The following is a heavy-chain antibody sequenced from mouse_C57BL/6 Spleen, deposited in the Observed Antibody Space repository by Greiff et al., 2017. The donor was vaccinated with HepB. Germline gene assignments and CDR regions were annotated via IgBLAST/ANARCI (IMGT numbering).Heavy chain of an antibody. Sequence: EVQLVESGPGLVKPSQSLSLTCSVTGYSITSGYYWNWIRQFPGNKLEWMGYISYDGSNNYNPSLKNRISITRDTSKNQFFLKLNSVTTEDTATYYCARKGGYDYDGYFDVWGTGTTVTVSS. D-gene: IGHD2-4*01. V-gene: IGHV3-6*01. J-gene: IGHJ1*03. CDR1: GYSITSGYY. CDR3: ARKGGYDYDGYFDV. CDR2: ISYDGSN.